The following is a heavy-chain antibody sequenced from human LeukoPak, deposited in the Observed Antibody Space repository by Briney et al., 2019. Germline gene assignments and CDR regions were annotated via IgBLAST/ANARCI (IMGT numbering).Heavy chain of an antibody. CDR1: GFTFSSYA. V-gene: IGHV3-23*01. D-gene: IGHD3-22*01. CDR3: AKDRVVAVGRFDY. J-gene: IGHJ4*02. CDR2: LSPIRGTT. Sequence: QPGGSLRLSCAAPGFTFSSYAMNWVRQAPGKGRDWVSSLSPIRGTTYLPDSLKGRFTISRDNSKNTLYLQMNGLKAEDTAVYYCAKDRVVAVGRFDYWGQGTLVTVSS.